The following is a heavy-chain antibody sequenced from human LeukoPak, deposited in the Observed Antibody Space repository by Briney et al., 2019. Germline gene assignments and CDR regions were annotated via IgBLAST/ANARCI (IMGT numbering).Heavy chain of an antibody. V-gene: IGHV3-15*01. Sequence: GGSLRLSCAASGFTFSNAWMSWVRQAPGKGLEWVGRIKSKTDGGTTDYAAPVKGRFTISRDDSKNTLYLHMSSLKTEDTAVYYCTALWGLAFDIWGQGTLVTLFS. D-gene: IGHD7-27*01. CDR2: IKSKTDGGTT. J-gene: IGHJ3*02. CDR1: GFTFSNAW. CDR3: TALWGLAFDI.